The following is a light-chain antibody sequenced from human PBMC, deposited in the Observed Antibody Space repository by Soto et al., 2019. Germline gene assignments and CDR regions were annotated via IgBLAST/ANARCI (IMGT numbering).Light chain of an antibody. CDR2: EVT. Sequence: VLTQPASVSGSPGQSITISCTGTSSDIGSYDLVSWYQQHPGTAPKLIIYEVTKRPSGVSTRFSGSKSGNTASLTISGLEAVDEADYYCCSFADFTYVFGTGTKV. CDR3: CSFADFTYV. J-gene: IGLJ1*01. CDR1: SSDIGSYDL. V-gene: IGLV2-23*02.